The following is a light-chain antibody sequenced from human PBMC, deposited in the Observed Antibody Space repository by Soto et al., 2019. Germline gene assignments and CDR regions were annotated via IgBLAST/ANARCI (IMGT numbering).Light chain of an antibody. CDR1: QTIAPNY. J-gene: IGKJ5*01. V-gene: IGKV3-20*01. CDR2: STS. Sequence: EVALTQSPGTLSLSPGDRVTLSCKASQTIAPNYLAWYQQRFGQAPRLLISSTSKRAAGIPDRFSGAGSGTDFTLSISGLESEDFGVYFCQQYATLPITFGHGTRL. CDR3: QQYATLPIT.